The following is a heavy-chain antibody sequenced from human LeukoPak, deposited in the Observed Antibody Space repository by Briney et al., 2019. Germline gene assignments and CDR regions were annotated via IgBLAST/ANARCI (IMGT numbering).Heavy chain of an antibody. CDR2: INHSGST. J-gene: IGHJ5*02. D-gene: IGHD2-15*01. V-gene: IGHV4-34*01. Sequence: SETLSLTCAVYGGSFSGYYWSWIRQPPGKGLEWIEEINHSGSTNYNPSLKSRVTISVDTSKNQFSLKLSSVTAADTAVYYCARDIGYCSGGSCYDYNWFDPWGQGTLVTVSS. CDR3: ARDIGYCSGGSCYDYNWFDP. CDR1: GGSFSGYY.